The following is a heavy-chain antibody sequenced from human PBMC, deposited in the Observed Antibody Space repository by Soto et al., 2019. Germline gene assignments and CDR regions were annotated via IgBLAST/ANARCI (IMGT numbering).Heavy chain of an antibody. CDR2: ISYDVSNK. D-gene: IGHD6-19*01. CDR1: EFTFSSYA. J-gene: IGHJ6*02. Sequence: LSLSCAAPEFTFSSYAVHWARQAPGKGLKWVSGISYDVSNKYYADSEKGRFTISRDNSKNTLYLQINSLRAEDTPVYYPARDRGGSGWPNRHYYYYGMGVWGQGSTGAV. CDR3: ARDRGGSGWPNRHYYYYGMGV. V-gene: IGHV3-30-3*01.